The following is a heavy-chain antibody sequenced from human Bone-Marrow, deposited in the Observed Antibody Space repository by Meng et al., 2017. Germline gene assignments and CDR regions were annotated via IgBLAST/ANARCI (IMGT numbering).Heavy chain of an antibody. J-gene: IGHJ5*02. Sequence: GESLKISCAASGFTFSSYAMSWVRQAPGKGLEWVSAISGSGGSTYYAGSVKGRFTISRDNSKNTLYLQMNSLRAEDTAVYYCAKDRRVGFGELSGWFDPWGQGTLVTVSS. CDR3: AKDRRVGFGELSGWFDP. V-gene: IGHV3-23*01. CDR2: ISGSGGST. CDR1: GFTFSSYA. D-gene: IGHD3-10*01.